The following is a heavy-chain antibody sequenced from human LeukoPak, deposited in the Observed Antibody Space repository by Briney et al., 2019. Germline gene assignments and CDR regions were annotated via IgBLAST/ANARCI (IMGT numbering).Heavy chain of an antibody. J-gene: IGHJ3*02. D-gene: IGHD3-16*02. V-gene: IGHV3-49*04. Sequence: GGSLRLSCAASGFTFSSYGMSWVRQAPGKGLEWVGFIRSKAYGGTTEYAASVKGRFTISRDDSKSIAYLQMNSLKTEDTAVYYCTRDADYDYVWGSYRYTGKSPRRLAFDIWGQGTMVTVSS. CDR3: TRDADYDYVWGSYRYTGKSPRRLAFDI. CDR2: IRSKAYGGTT. CDR1: GFTFSSYG.